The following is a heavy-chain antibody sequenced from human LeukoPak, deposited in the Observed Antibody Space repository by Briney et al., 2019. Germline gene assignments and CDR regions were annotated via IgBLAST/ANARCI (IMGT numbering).Heavy chain of an antibody. V-gene: IGHV3-23*01. J-gene: IGHJ4*02. Sequence: GGSLRLSCAASGFTFSNYAMSWVRQAPGKGLEWVSGVSGSGHSTVYADSVKGRFTISRDSSKSTLYLQMNSLGAEDTAVYYCAKDLLHGSGSYSWGVFDCWGQGTLVTVSS. CDR3: AKDLLHGSGSYSWGVFDC. CDR1: GFTFSNYA. D-gene: IGHD3-10*01. CDR2: VSGSGHST.